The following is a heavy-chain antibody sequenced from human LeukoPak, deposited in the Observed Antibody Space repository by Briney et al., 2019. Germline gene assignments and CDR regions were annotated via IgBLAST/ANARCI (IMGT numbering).Heavy chain of an antibody. CDR2: MYSGGTT. Sequence: SGGSLRLSCAASGFTVSNNYMNWVRQAPGKGLEWVSVMYSGGTTYYADSVKGRFSISRDKSKNTVFLQMSSLKAEDTAVYYCASPSSGQSFDIWGQGTTVTVSS. D-gene: IGHD3-22*01. CDR3: ASPSSGQSFDI. V-gene: IGHV3-53*01. J-gene: IGHJ3*02. CDR1: GFTVSNNY.